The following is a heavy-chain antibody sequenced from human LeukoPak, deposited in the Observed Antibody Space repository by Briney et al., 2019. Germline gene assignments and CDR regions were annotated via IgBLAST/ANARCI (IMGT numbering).Heavy chain of an antibody. Sequence: SVKVSCKASGGTFSSCAISWVRRAPGQGLEWMGGIIPIFGIANYAQKFQGRVTITADKSTSTAYMELSSLRSEDTAVYYCARDLAKDYYDSSGYPPDYWGQGTLVTVSS. J-gene: IGHJ4*02. D-gene: IGHD3-22*01. V-gene: IGHV1-69*17. CDR3: ARDLAKDYYDSSGYPPDY. CDR1: GGTFSSCA. CDR2: IIPIFGIA.